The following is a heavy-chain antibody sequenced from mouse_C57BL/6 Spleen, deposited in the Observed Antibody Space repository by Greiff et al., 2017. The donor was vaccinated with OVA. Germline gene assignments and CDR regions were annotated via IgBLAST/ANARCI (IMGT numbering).Heavy chain of an antibody. V-gene: IGHV5-17*01. Sequence: EVQLVESGGGLVKPGGSLKLSCAASGFTFSDYGMHWVRQAPEKGLEWVAYISSGSSTIYYADPVKGRFTISRDNAKNTLFLQITRLRSDDTAMYYCARNGIYGSSYYWYFDVWGTGTTVTVSS. CDR3: ARNGIYGSSYYWYFDV. CDR1: GFTFSDYG. D-gene: IGHD1-1*01. CDR2: ISSGSSTI. J-gene: IGHJ1*03.